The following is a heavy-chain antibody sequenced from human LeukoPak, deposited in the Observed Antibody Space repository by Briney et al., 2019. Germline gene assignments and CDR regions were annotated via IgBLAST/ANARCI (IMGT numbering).Heavy chain of an antibody. Sequence: GGALRLSCAASVFTLSSYSMNWVRQAPGKGLEWGSYITGHSSTIYYADSVKGGYTISRDNAKNSLYLQMNSLRAEDTAVYYCAELGITMIGGVWGKGTTVTISS. D-gene: IGHD3-10*02. CDR1: VFTLSSYS. V-gene: IGHV3-48*04. CDR3: AELGITMIGGV. J-gene: IGHJ6*04. CDR2: ITGHSSTI.